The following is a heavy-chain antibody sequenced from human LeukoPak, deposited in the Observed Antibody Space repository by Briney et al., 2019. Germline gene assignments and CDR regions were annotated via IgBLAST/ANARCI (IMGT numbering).Heavy chain of an antibody. CDR3: ARDGRFAAYEPDY. Sequence: ASVKVSCKASGYTFTSYGISWVRQAPGQGLEWVGWISAYDGNTNYAQKFQGRVTMTTDTSTSTAHMELRSLRYDDTAVYYCARDGRFAAYEPDYWGQGTLVTVSS. V-gene: IGHV1-18*01. CDR1: GYTFTSYG. CDR2: ISAYDGNT. D-gene: IGHD1-26*01. J-gene: IGHJ4*02.